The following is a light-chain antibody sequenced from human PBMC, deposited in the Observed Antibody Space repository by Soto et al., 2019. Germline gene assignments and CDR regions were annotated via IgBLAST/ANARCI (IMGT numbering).Light chain of an antibody. Sequence: IQMTQSPSSLSASVGDRVTITCRASQTISSYLNWYRQKPGKAPKLLIYAASSLQSGVPSRFSSSGSGTEFTLTISSLQPDDFAPYYCQHYNSYSEAFGQGTKVDIK. V-gene: IGKV1-39*01. CDR1: QTISSY. CDR2: AAS. J-gene: IGKJ1*01. CDR3: QHYNSYSEA.